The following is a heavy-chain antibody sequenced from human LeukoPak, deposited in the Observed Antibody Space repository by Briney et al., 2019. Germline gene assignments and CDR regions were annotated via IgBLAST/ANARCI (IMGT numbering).Heavy chain of an antibody. D-gene: IGHD2-15*01. CDR1: GFTFSSYG. J-gene: IGHJ4*02. V-gene: IGHV3-30*02. CDR2: IRYDGSNK. CDR3: AKDGIVVVVAAPSYCDY. Sequence: GGSLRLSCAASGFTFSSYGMHWVRQAPGKGLEWVAFIRYDGSNKYYADSVKGRFTISRDNSKNTLYLQMNSLRAEDTAVYYCAKDGIVVVVAAPSYCDYWGQGTLVTVSS.